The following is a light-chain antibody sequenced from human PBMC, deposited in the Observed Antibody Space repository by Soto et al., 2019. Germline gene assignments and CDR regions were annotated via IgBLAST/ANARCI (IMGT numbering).Light chain of an antibody. CDR2: GAS. CDR1: QSVGASY. CDR3: QQYGSSSWT. Sequence: EIVMTQSPATLSVSPGERATLSFRASQSVGASYLAWYQQKPGQAPRLLINGASSRATGIPDRFSGSGSGTDFTLSISRLEPEDFAVYYCQQYGSSSWTFGQGTKVDI. J-gene: IGKJ1*01. V-gene: IGKV3-20*01.